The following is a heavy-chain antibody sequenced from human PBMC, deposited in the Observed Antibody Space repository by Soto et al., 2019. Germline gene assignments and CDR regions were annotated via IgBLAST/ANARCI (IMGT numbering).Heavy chain of an antibody. D-gene: IGHD5-18*01. V-gene: IGHV1-69*01. CDR1: GGTFSSYA. CDR3: ARGAPTAMVTAAHYYYYCMDV. Sequence: QVQLVQSGAEVKKPGSSVKVSCKASGGTFSSYAISWVRQAPGQGLEWMGGIIPIFGTANYAQKFQGRVTITADESTSTDYMELSSLRSEDTAVYYCARGAPTAMVTAAHYYYYCMDVWGQGTTVTVAS. CDR2: IIPIFGTA. J-gene: IGHJ6*02.